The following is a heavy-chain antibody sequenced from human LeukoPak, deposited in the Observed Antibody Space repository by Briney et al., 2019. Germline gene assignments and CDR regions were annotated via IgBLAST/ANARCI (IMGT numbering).Heavy chain of an antibody. V-gene: IGHV3-53*01. Sequence: GGSLRLSCAASGFTVINNEMSWVRQAPGKGLEWVSVTRTDGSADYADSVKGRFTVSRDNSKNTLYLQMSSLRVEDTAVYYCRGWLSSYNMDVWGRGTTVTVSS. D-gene: IGHD3-16*02. J-gene: IGHJ6*03. CDR2: TRTDGSA. CDR3: RGWLSSYNMDV. CDR1: GFTVINNE.